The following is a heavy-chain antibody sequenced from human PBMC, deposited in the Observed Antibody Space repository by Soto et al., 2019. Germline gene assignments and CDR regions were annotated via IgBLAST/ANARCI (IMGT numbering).Heavy chain of an antibody. CDR2: IYYSRST. J-gene: IGHJ4*02. D-gene: IGHD6-19*01. CDR1: GRSTSMQY. V-gene: IGHV4-59*11. Sequence: PSETLSPTSTVHGRSTSMQYWSWVGQRPGRVLEWIRNIYYSRSTNYIPSRKTSVAISVDTSKNQVSLRLSSVNAAETAVYYCAIGRAVAGTDYWGQGTLVTVSS. CDR3: AIGRAVAGTDY.